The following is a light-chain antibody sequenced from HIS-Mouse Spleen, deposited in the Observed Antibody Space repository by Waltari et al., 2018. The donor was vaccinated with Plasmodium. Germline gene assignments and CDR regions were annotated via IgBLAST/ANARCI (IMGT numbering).Light chain of an antibody. V-gene: IGLV3-1*01. J-gene: IGLJ2*01. CDR1: KLGDKY. CDR3: QAWDSSTVV. CDR2: QDS. Sequence: SYELTQPPSVSVSPGQTASITCSGDKLGDKYACWYQQKPGQSPVLVIYQDSKRPSGIPERVSGSNAGNTATRTISGTQAMDEADYYCQAWDSSTVVFGGGTKLTVL.